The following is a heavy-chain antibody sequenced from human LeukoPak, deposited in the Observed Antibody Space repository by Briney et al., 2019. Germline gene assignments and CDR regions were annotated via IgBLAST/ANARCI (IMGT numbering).Heavy chain of an antibody. V-gene: IGHV1-8*01. D-gene: IGHD6-19*01. J-gene: IGHJ5*02. CDR3: AREVYSSGSGFDP. CDR2: MNPNSGNT. Sequence: ASVKVSCKASGYTFTSYDINWVRQATGQGLEWMGWMNPNSGNTGYAQKFQGRVTMTRNTSISTAYTELSSLRSEDTAVYYCAREVYSSGSGFDPWGQGTLVTVSS. CDR1: GYTFTSYD.